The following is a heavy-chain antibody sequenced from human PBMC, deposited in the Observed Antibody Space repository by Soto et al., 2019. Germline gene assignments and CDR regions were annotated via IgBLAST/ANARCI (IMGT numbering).Heavy chain of an antibody. CDR1: GGSISSGDYH. Sequence: PSETLSLTCTVSGGSISSGDYHWTWIRQHPGKGLEWIGYIFYSGTTYYTPSLKSRITMSVDTSKNQFSLKMTSVTAADTAMYYCARGYRSSGYELDYWGQGTLVTVSS. CDR2: IFYSGTT. CDR3: ARGYRSSGYELDY. D-gene: IGHD5-12*01. V-gene: IGHV4-31*03. J-gene: IGHJ4*02.